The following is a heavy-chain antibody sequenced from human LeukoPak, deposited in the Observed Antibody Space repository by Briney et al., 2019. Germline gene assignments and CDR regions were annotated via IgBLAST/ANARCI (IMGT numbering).Heavy chain of an antibody. J-gene: IGHJ6*02. Sequence: GGSQRLFCEASGFTLNSYGVHCVRHAPGKGLECMTAISHDGKNEYPRVRVEGRFSISRDNYKNTLYLQISRLRAEDTAVYYCARGSAGYKEYYYFFDMDVWGQGTTVTVSS. V-gene: IGHV3-30*03. CDR1: GFTLNSYG. CDR2: ISHDGKNE. D-gene: IGHD5-24*01. CDR3: ARGSAGYKEYYYFFDMDV.